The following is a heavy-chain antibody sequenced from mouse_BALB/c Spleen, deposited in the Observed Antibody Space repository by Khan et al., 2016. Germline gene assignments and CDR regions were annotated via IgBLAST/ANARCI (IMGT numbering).Heavy chain of an antibody. CDR1: GFNIKDYY. V-gene: IGHV14-1*02. CDR3: ALDGSWFAY. J-gene: IGHJ3*01. Sequence: VQLQQSGAELVRPGALVKLSCKASGFNIKDYYKHWVKQRPEQGLEWIGWIDPENGNTIFDPKFQGKASIKADTSSHTAYPPLSSLTSEDTAVYYCALDGSWFAYWGQGTLVTVAA. D-gene: IGHD2-3*01. CDR2: IDPENGNT.